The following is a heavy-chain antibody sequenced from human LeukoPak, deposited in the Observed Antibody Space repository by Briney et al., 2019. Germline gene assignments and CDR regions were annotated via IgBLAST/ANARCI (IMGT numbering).Heavy chain of an antibody. CDR2: ITDSGGTT. CDR1: GFTFSSYA. J-gene: IGHJ4*02. D-gene: IGHD2-8*01. CDR3: ARAGDCTNGICYTADFDY. V-gene: IGHV3-23*01. Sequence: GGSLRLSCAASGFTFSSYAMSWVRQAPGKGLEWVSAITDSGGTTYYADSVKGRFTISRDNSKNTLYLQMNSLRAEDTAVYYCARAGDCTNGICYTADFDYWGQGTLVTVSS.